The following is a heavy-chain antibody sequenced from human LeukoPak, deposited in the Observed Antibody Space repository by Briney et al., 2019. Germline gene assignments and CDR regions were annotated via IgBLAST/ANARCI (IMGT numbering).Heavy chain of an antibody. CDR2: IYYSGST. CDR3: GRWLQSGAFDI. Sequence: SETLSLTCTVSGGSISSYYWSWIRQPPGKGLEWIGYIYYSGSTNYNPSLKSRVIISVDTSKNQFSLKLSSVTAADTAVYYCGRWLQSGAFDIWGQGTMVTVSS. V-gene: IGHV4-59*01. D-gene: IGHD5-24*01. J-gene: IGHJ3*02. CDR1: GGSISSYY.